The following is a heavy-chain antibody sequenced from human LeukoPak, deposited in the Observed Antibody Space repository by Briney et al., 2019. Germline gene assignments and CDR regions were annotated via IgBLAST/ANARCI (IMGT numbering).Heavy chain of an antibody. CDR1: GFTFSSYW. J-gene: IGHJ4*02. V-gene: IGHV3-7*01. D-gene: IGHD4-17*01. Sequence: GGSLRLSCAASGFTFSSYWMSWVRQAPGKGLEWVANIKQEGSTKYYVDSVKGRFTISRDNAKNSLYLEMNSLRAEDTAVYYCAREGTTLWYYFDYWGQRTLVTVSS. CDR3: AREGTTLWYYFDY. CDR2: IKQEGSTK.